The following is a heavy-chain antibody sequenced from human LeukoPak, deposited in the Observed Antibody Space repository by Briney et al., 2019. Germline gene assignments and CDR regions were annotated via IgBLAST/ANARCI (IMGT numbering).Heavy chain of an antibody. J-gene: IGHJ4*02. CDR3: ARLPRFLEIREYYFDY. CDR1: GFTFSDYY. D-gene: IGHD3-3*01. CDR2: ISSSGSTI. V-gene: IGHV3-11*01. Sequence: PGGSLRLSCAASGFTFSDYYMSWIRQAPGKGLEWVSYISSSGSTIYYADSVKGRFTISRDNAKNSLYLQMNSLRAEDTAVYYCARLPRFLEIREYYFDYWGQGTLVTVSS.